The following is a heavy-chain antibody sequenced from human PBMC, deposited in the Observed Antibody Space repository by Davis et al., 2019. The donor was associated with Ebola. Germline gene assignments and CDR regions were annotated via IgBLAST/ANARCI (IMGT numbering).Heavy chain of an antibody. J-gene: IGHJ4*02. CDR2: ISSSSSYI. Sequence: PGGSLRLSCAASGFNFSSYTINWVRQAPGKGLEWVSSISSSSSYIYYADSVKGRFTISRDNAKNSLYLQMNSLRAEDTAVYYCARARGYFGSGILGYWGQGTLVTVSS. CDR3: ARARGYFGSGILGY. V-gene: IGHV3-21*01. CDR1: GFNFSSYT. D-gene: IGHD3-10*01.